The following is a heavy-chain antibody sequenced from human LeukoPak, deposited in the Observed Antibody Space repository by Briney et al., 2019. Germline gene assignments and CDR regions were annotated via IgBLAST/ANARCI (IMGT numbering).Heavy chain of an antibody. CDR3: ARRSGSYRVDY. CDR2: IYYSGST. V-gene: IGHV4-39*01. Sequence: SETLSLTCTVSGGSISSSSYYWGWIRQPPGKGLEWIGSIYYSGSTYYNPSLKGRVTISVDTSKNQFSLKLSSVTAADTAVYYCARRSGSYRVDYWGQGTLVTVSS. D-gene: IGHD1-26*01. J-gene: IGHJ4*02. CDR1: GGSISSSSYY.